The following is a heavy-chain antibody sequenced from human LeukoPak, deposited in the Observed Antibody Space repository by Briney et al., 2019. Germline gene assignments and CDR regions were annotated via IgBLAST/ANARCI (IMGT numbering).Heavy chain of an antibody. CDR1: GLTFSSYS. J-gene: IGHJ6*04. V-gene: IGHV3-21*01. Sequence: GGSLRLSCAASGLTFSSYSMNSVRHPPRNGLEWLPSIRSISSYIYYAESVKGRFTISRDNAKNSLYLQMNSLRAEETAVYYCARDGRDGSGGYYNYYYGMDVWGKGTTVTVSS. D-gene: IGHD3-10*01. CDR3: ARDGRDGSGGYYNYYYGMDV. CDR2: IRSISSYI.